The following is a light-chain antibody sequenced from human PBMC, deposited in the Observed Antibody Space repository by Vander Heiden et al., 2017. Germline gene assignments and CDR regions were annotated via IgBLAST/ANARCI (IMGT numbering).Light chain of an antibody. CDR2: KAS. Sequence: DIQMTQSPSTLSASVGDRVTITCRASQSISNWLAWYQQRPGEAPKVLIYKASTLEKGVPSRCSGRGSGTEFTLTISSLQPDDFGSYYCLQYNSYPRTFGQGTKVEIK. CDR1: QSISNW. V-gene: IGKV1-5*03. J-gene: IGKJ1*01. CDR3: LQYNSYPRT.